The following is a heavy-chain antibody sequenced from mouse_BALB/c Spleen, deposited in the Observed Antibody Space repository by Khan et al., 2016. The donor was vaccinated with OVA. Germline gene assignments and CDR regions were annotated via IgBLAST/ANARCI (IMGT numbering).Heavy chain of an antibody. Sequence: QVQLQQSGAEVVKPGASVKLSCKTTGYTFTSYWIQWIEQRPGQGLGWIGQIFPGTGTTYYNENFKGKATLTVDTSSSTAYMQHSSLTSEDSAVYFCARGYFGNYEFVYWGQGTLVTVSP. CDR2: IFPGTGTT. D-gene: IGHD2-1*01. CDR1: GYTFTSYW. CDR3: ARGYFGNYEFVY. J-gene: IGHJ3*01. V-gene: IGHV1S132*01.